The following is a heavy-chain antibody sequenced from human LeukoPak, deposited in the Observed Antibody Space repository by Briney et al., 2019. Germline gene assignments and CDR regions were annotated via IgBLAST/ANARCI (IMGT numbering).Heavy chain of an antibody. Sequence: GASVKVSCKASGYTFTSYAMHWVRQAPGQRLEWMGWINAGDGNTKYSQKFQGRVTITRDTSASTAYMELSSLRSEDTAVYYCARRQQLGYYYGMDVWGQGTTVTVSS. D-gene: IGHD6-13*01. V-gene: IGHV1-3*01. J-gene: IGHJ6*02. CDR3: ARRQQLGYYYGMDV. CDR1: GYTFTSYA. CDR2: INAGDGNT.